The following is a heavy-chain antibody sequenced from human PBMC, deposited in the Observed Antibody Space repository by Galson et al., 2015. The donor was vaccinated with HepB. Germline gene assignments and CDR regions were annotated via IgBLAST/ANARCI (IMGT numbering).Heavy chain of an antibody. CDR3: ARKSSLLVDDY. D-gene: IGHD3-9*01. CDR1: GFTFSSYA. CDR2: ISYDGSNK. J-gene: IGHJ4*02. V-gene: IGHV3-30-3*01. Sequence: SLRLSCAASGFTFSSYAMHWVRRAPGKGLEWVAVISYDGSNKYYADSVKGRFTISRDNSKNTLYLRMNSLRAEDTAVYYCARKSSLLVDDYWGQGTLVTVSS.